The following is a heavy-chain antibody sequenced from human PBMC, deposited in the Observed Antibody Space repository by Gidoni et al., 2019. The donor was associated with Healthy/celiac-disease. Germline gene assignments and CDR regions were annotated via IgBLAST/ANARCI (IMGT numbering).Heavy chain of an antibody. Sequence: QVQLQESGPGLVKPSETLSLTCTVSGYSISSGYYWGWIRQPPGKGLEWIGSIYHSGSTYYNPSLKSRVTISVDTSKNQFSLKLSSVTAADTAVYYCARYTALVGNDAFDIWGQGTMVTVSS. CDR1: GYSISSGYY. D-gene: IGHD5-18*01. V-gene: IGHV4-38-2*02. CDR3: ARYTALVGNDAFDI. CDR2: IYHSGST. J-gene: IGHJ3*02.